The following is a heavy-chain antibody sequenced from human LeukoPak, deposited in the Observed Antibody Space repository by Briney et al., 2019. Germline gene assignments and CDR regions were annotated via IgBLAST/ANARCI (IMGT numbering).Heavy chain of an antibody. Sequence: PSETLSLTCTVSGGSISSYYWSWIRQPPGKGLEWIGYIYYSGSTNYNPSLKSRVTISVDTSKNQFSLRLSSVTAADTAMYYCARVSGYDWESFYDYWGQGSLVTVSS. CDR3: ARVSGYDWESFYDY. V-gene: IGHV4-59*01. CDR1: GGSISSYY. CDR2: IYYSGST. J-gene: IGHJ4*02. D-gene: IGHD5-12*01.